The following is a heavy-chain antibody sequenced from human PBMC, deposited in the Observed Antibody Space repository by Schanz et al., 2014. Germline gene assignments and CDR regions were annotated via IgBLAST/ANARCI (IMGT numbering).Heavy chain of an antibody. CDR2: LWHDGSKK. CDR1: GFTFSSYD. CDR3: VSSGSYSSYAC. J-gene: IGHJ4*02. D-gene: IGHD3-10*01. Sequence: QVQLVESGGGVVQPGRSLRLSCVASGFTFSSYDVFWVRQAPGKGLEWVAILWHDGSKKYYADSVKGRFTISRDNAKNSLYLQMNSLRAEDTAVYHCVSSGSYSSYACWGQGTLVAVSS. V-gene: IGHV3-33*01.